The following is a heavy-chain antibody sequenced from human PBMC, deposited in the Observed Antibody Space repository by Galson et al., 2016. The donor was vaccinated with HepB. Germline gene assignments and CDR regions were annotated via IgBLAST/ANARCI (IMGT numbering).Heavy chain of an antibody. Sequence: SVKVSCKASGYTFPNYDISWLRQAPGQGLEWMGWISPYNGNTNYAQKVQGRVTLTTDTSTTTAYMELRSLRSDDTAVYYCARGRVQWLPGNSFDIWGQGTVVTVSS. CDR1: GYTFPNYD. CDR3: ARGRVQWLPGNSFDI. D-gene: IGHD6-19*01. V-gene: IGHV1-18*01. CDR2: ISPYNGNT. J-gene: IGHJ3*02.